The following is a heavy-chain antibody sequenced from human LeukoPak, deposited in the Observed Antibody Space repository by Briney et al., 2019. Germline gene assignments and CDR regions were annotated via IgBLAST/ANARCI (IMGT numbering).Heavy chain of an antibody. V-gene: IGHV3-64D*06. D-gene: IGHD1-14*01. J-gene: IGHJ4*02. CDR1: GFIFTPYA. Sequence: GGSLRLSCSASGFIFTPYAMHWVRQAPGKGLEYVSAISSDGGGTYYTDSVKGRFTISRDNSKSTLYLQMSSLRPEDTAVYYCVRYTDSSYPDWGQGTLVTVSS. CDR3: VRYTDSSYPD. CDR2: ISSDGGGT.